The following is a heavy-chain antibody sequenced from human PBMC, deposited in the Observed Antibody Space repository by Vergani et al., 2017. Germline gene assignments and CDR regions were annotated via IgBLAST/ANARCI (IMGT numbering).Heavy chain of an antibody. V-gene: IGHV1-2*02. CDR1: GYTFTGYY. CDR3: ARVEGKVLSGEAFDY. Sequence: QVQLVQSGAEVKKPGASVKVSCKASGYTFTGYYMHWVRQAPGQGLEWMGWINPNSGGTNYAQKFQGRVTMTRDTSISTAYMELSRLRSDDTAVYYCARVEGKVLSGEAFDYWGQGTMVTVSS. CDR2: INPNSGGT. J-gene: IGHJ3*01. D-gene: IGHD2/OR15-2a*01.